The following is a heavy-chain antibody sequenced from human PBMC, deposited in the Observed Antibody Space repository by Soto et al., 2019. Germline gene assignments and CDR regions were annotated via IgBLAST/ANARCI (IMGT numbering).Heavy chain of an antibody. CDR1: GYTFTSYG. V-gene: IGHV1-18*01. D-gene: IGHD3-10*01. CDR3: ARDDDIVSGSYRFDP. Sequence: GASVKVSCKASGYTFTSYGISWVRQAPGQGLEWMGWISAYNGNTNYAQKLQGRVTMTTDTSTSTAYMELRSLRSDDTAVYYCARDDDIVSGSYRFDPWGQGTLVSVSS. J-gene: IGHJ5*02. CDR2: ISAYNGNT.